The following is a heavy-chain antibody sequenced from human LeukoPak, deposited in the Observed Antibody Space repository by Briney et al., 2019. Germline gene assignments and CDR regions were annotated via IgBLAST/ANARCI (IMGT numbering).Heavy chain of an antibody. Sequence: QPGGSLSLSCFASGFTFRSHAVRWVRQAPGEGLGWVSLLKQEGRDPTYAPSVTGRFTISRDTAKHTLYLQMRSLRGEDTAVYYCSRDGFTGPVTGYLDYWGQGTPVTVSS. CDR2: LKQEGRDP. D-gene: IGHD3-9*01. J-gene: IGHJ4*02. CDR1: GFTFRSHA. CDR3: SRDGFTGPVTGYLDY. V-gene: IGHV3-74*01.